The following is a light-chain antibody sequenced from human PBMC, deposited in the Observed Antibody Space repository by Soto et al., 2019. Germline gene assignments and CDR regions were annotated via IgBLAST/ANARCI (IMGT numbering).Light chain of an antibody. CDR1: QSISSYY. Sequence: EILLTQSPGTLSLSPGERATLSCRASQSISSYYLAWYQQKPGQAPRLLIYDASSRAAAIPDRFSGSGSGTDFTLTISSLEPEDFAVYYCHQRQYWPPITFGQGTRLEIK. CDR3: HQRQYWPPIT. V-gene: IGKV3D-20*02. CDR2: DAS. J-gene: IGKJ5*01.